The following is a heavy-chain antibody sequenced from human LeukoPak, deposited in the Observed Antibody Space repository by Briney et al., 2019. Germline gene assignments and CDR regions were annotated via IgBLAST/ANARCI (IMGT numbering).Heavy chain of an antibody. J-gene: IGHJ4*02. D-gene: IGHD4/OR15-4a*01. CDR3: ARWSQLTTIPAY. Sequence: SETLSLTCTVSGYSISSGYYWGWIRQPPGKGLEWIGSIYHSGSTYYNPSLKSRVTISVDTSKNQFSLKLSSVTAADTAVYYCARWSQLTTIPAYWGQGTLVTVSS. V-gene: IGHV4-38-2*02. CDR2: IYHSGST. CDR1: GYSISSGYY.